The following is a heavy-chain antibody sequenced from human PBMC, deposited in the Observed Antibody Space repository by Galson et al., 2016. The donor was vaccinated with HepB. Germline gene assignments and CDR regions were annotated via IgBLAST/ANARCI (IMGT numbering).Heavy chain of an antibody. D-gene: IGHD2-2*01. V-gene: IGHV3-9*01. CDR1: GFSFDDYA. J-gene: IGHJ5*01. CDR3: AKDVGDLGKCRTNSCPTFGS. CDR2: ISWNSGSI. Sequence: SLRLSCAASGFSFDDYAMHWVRQGPGKGLEWVSGISWNSGSIGYADSVRGRFTISRDNAKNSLYLQMNSLRTEDTALYYCAKDVGDLGKCRTNSCPTFGSWGQGTLVTVSS.